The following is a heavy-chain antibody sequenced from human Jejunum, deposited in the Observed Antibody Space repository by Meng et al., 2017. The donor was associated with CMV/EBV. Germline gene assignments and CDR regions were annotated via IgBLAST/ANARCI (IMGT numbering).Heavy chain of an antibody. D-gene: IGHD2-15*01. Sequence: KASGYNFPTYGCTWVRQAPGQGLEWMGWITDYNGKTNYAQKFQGRVSMTTDTSTTTAYLELGSLRSDDTAVYYCARVVVATQVNWFGPWGQGTLVTVSS. V-gene: IGHV1-18*01. CDR2: ITDYNGKT. J-gene: IGHJ5*02. CDR3: ARVVVATQVNWFGP. CDR1: GYNFPTYG.